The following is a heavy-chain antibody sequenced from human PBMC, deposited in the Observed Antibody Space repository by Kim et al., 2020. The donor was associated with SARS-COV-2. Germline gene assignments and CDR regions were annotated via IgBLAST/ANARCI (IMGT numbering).Heavy chain of an antibody. CDR1: GGSFSGCY. V-gene: IGHV4-34*01. CDR2: INHSGST. Sequence: SETLSLTCAVYGGSFSGCYWSWIRQPPGKGLEWIGEINHSGSTNYNPSLKSRVTISVDTSKNQFSLKLSSVTAADTAVYYCARMGYCSGGSCYYYYGMDVWGQGTTVTVSS. D-gene: IGHD2-15*01. J-gene: IGHJ6*02. CDR3: ARMGYCSGGSCYYYYGMDV.